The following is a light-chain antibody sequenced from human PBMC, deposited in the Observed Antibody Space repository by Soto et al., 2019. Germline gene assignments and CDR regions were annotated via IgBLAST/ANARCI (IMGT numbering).Light chain of an antibody. V-gene: IGLV2-14*01. CDR2: DVS. CDR1: SSDVGGYNY. J-gene: IGLJ2*01. Sequence: QSALTQPASVSGSPGQSITISCTGTSSDVGGYNYVSWYQQHPGTAPKLMIFDVSNQPSGVSDRFSGSKSGNTASLTISGLQTEDEADYYCSSYTSSTTYVLFGGGTKLTVL. CDR3: SSYTSSTTYVL.